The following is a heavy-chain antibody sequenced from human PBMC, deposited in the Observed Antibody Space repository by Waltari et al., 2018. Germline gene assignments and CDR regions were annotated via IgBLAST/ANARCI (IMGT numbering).Heavy chain of an antibody. CDR3: ARDFNWGWDF. CDR1: GFRFSDFW. Sequence: EVQLVESGGGLVQPGGALRLSCAASGFRFSDFWMSWVRQAPEKGLEGVATMNQDGSAKLYVDSVRGRFTVSRDNAKNSLFLQMNSLRAEDTAIYYCARDFNWGWDFWGQGTLVTVSS. D-gene: IGHD7-27*01. V-gene: IGHV3-7*03. CDR2: MNQDGSAK. J-gene: IGHJ4*02.